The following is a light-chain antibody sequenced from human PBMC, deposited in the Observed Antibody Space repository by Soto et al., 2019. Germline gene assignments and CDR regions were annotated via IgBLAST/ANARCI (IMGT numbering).Light chain of an antibody. CDR2: RNN. Sequence: QSVLTQPPSASGTPGQRVTISCSGTSSNIGSNFVYWYQHLPGTAPKLLIYRNNQRPSGVPDRFSGSKSGTSASLAISGLRSEDEAAYFCAAWDDSLSVPAFGRGTQLTVL. CDR3: AAWDDSLSVPA. J-gene: IGLJ7*01. V-gene: IGLV1-47*01. CDR1: SSNIGSNF.